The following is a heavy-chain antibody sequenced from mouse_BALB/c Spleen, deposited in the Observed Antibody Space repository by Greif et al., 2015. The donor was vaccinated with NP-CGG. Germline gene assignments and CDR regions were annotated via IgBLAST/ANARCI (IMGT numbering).Heavy chain of an antibody. CDR1: GFTFSSYG. Sequence: EVQLVESGGDLVKPGGSLKLSCAASGFTFSSYGMSWVRQTPDKRLEWVATISSGGSYTYYPDSVKGRFTISRDNAKNTLYLQMSSLKSEDTAMYYCARQDYDYFDYWGQGTTLTVSS. D-gene: IGHD2-4*01. CDR3: ARQDYDYFDY. CDR2: ISSGGSYT. J-gene: IGHJ2*01. V-gene: IGHV5-6*01.